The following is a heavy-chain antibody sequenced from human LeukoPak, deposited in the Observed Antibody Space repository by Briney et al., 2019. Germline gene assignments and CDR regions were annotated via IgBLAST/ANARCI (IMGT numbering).Heavy chain of an antibody. CDR3: AKDLLRFLEWLSAGYMDV. Sequence: GGSLRLSCAASGFTFSSYGMHWVRQAPGKGLERVAFIWYDGSNKYYADSVKGRFTISRDNSKHTLYLQMNSLRAEDTAVYYCAKDLLRFLEWLSAGYMDVWGKGTTVTVSS. CDR1: GFTFSSYG. V-gene: IGHV3-30*02. CDR2: IWYDGSNK. D-gene: IGHD3-3*01. J-gene: IGHJ6*03.